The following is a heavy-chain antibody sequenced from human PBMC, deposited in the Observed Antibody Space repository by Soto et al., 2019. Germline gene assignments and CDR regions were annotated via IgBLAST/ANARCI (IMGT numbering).Heavy chain of an antibody. Sequence: SVKVSCKASGCTFSSYAISWVRQAPGQGLEWMGGIIPIFGTANYAQKFQGRVTITADESTSTAYMELRSLRSEDTAVYYCASTANYCNSTSCYYYYGMDVWGQGTTVTVSS. CDR3: ASTANYCNSTSCYYYYGMDV. D-gene: IGHD2-2*01. CDR2: IIPIFGTA. V-gene: IGHV1-69*13. J-gene: IGHJ6*02. CDR1: GCTFSSYA.